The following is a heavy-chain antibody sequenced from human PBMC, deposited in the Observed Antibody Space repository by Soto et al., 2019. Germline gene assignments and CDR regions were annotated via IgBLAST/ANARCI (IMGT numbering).Heavy chain of an antibody. D-gene: IGHD3-16*01. CDR1: GYTFTGYY. CDR2: INPNSGGT. CDR3: ARERGGEGGYFDL. V-gene: IGHV1-2*02. Sequence: QVQLVQAGAEVKKPGASVKVSCKASGYTFTGYYMHWVRQAPGQGLEWMGWINPNSGGTNYAQKFQGRVTMTRDTSISTAYREVRRGRSDDTAVYYCARERGGEGGYFDLWGRGTLVTVSS. J-gene: IGHJ2*01.